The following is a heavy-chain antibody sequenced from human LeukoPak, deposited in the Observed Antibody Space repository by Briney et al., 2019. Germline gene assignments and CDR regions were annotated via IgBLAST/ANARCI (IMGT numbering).Heavy chain of an antibody. CDR3: ARRAGAYSHPYDY. CDR2: INGDGTSA. V-gene: IGHV3-74*01. CDR1: GFTFSRYW. D-gene: IGHD4/OR15-4a*01. Sequence: GSLRLSCAASGFTFSRYWMHWVRQAPGKGLVWVSRINGDGTSASYADSVKGRFTISRDNSKNTLYLQMNSLRAEDTAVYYCARRAGAYSHPYDYWGQGTLVTVSS. J-gene: IGHJ4*02.